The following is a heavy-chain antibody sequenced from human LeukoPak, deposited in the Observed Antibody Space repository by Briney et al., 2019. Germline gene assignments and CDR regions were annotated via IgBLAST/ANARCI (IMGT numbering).Heavy chain of an antibody. CDR1: GFTFSDYY. V-gene: IGHV3-11*04. D-gene: IGHD3-3*01. Sequence: GGSLRLSCAASGFTFSDYYINWIRQAPGKGLEWVSYITNSGSSKYYADSVKGRFTISRDNAKNSLYLQMNSLSAEDTAVYYCANYYDFWSGNDAFDIWGQGTMVTVSS. J-gene: IGHJ3*02. CDR2: ITNSGSSK. CDR3: ANYYDFWSGNDAFDI.